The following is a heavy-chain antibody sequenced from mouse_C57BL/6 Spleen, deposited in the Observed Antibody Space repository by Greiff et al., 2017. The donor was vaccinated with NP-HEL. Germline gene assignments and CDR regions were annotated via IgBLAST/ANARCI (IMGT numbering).Heavy chain of an antibody. J-gene: IGHJ4*01. D-gene: IGHD1-1*01. CDR2: INPNNGGT. CDR3: AKGPYYGSSPAMDY. Sequence: VQLQQSGPELVKPGASVKMSCKASGYTFTDYNMHWVKQSHGKSLEWIGYINPNNGGTSYNQKFKGKATLTVNKSSSTAYMELRSLTSEDSAVYYSAKGPYYGSSPAMDYWGQGTSVTVSS. V-gene: IGHV1-22*01. CDR1: GYTFTDYN.